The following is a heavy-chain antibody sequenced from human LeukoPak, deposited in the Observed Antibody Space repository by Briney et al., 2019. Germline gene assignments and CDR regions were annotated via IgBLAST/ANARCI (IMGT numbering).Heavy chain of an antibody. J-gene: IGHJ4*02. V-gene: IGHV1-8*01. CDR3: ARGRTMVRGIIRSPDY. CDR2: MNPNSGNT. D-gene: IGHD3-10*01. CDR1: EYTFTSYD. Sequence: GASVKVSCKASEYTFTSYDINWVRQATGQGLEWMGWMNPNSGNTGFAQKFQGRVTLTRNTSISTAYMELSSLRSEDTAVYYCARGRTMVRGIIRSPDYWGQGTLVTVSS.